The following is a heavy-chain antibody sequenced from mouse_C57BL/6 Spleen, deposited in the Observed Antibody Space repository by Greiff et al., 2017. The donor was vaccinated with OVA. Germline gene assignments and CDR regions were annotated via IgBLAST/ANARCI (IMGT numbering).Heavy chain of an antibody. V-gene: IGHV1-82*01. D-gene: IGHD2-3*01. J-gene: IGHJ2*01. Sequence: HVQLQQSGPELVKPGASVKISCKASGYAFSSSWMNWVKQRPGKGLEWIGRIYPGDGDTNYNGKFKGKATLTADKSSSTAYMQLSSLTSEDSAVYFCARSDGFYGGYYFDYWGQGTTLTVSS. CDR3: ARSDGFYGGYYFDY. CDR1: GYAFSSSW. CDR2: IYPGDGDT.